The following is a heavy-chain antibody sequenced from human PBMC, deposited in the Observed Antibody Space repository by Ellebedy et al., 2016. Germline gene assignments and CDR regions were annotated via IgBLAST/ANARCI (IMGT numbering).Heavy chain of an antibody. Sequence: GGSLRLXXAASGFSFSSFWMSWVRQAPGKGLEWLANIKEDGSEKHHVDSVKGRFTISRDNAKNSLYLQMNSLRAEDTAVYYCARNNAWSRDDHWGQGTLVTVSS. V-gene: IGHV3-7*01. J-gene: IGHJ4*02. D-gene: IGHD5-24*01. CDR2: IKEDGSEK. CDR3: ARNNAWSRDDH. CDR1: GFSFSSFW.